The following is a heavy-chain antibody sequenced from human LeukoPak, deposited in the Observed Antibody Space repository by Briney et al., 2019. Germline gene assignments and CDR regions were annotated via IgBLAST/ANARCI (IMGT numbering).Heavy chain of an antibody. CDR1: GYTFTGYY. V-gene: IGHV1-69*13. J-gene: IGHJ4*02. Sequence: GASVKVSCKASGYTFTGYYMHWVRQAPGQGLEWMGGIIPIFGTANYAQKFQGRVTITADESTSTAYMELSSLRSEDTAVYYCARLCHDFWSGYYTYFDYWGQGTLVTVSS. D-gene: IGHD3-3*01. CDR3: ARLCHDFWSGYYTYFDY. CDR2: IIPIFGTA.